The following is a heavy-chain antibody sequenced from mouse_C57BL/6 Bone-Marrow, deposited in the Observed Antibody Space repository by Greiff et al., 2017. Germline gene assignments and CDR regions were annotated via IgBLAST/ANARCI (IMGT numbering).Heavy chain of an antibody. Sequence: QVQLQQSGPELVKPGASVKISCKASGYAFSSSWMNWVKQRPGKGLEWIGRIYPGDGDTNYNGKFKGKATLTADKSSSTAYMQLSSLTSEDSAVYFCARPLWLRREDWFAYWGQGTLVTVSA. J-gene: IGHJ3*01. CDR2: IYPGDGDT. CDR1: GYAFSSSW. D-gene: IGHD2-2*01. CDR3: ARPLWLRREDWFAY. V-gene: IGHV1-82*01.